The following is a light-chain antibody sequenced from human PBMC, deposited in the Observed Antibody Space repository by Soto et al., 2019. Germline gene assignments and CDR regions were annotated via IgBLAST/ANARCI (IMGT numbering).Light chain of an antibody. J-gene: IGKJ4*01. CDR3: LQYNSYPVT. CDR1: QSISSW. V-gene: IGKV1-5*03. CDR2: KAS. Sequence: DIQMTQSPSTLSTSVGDRVIITCRASQSISSWLAWYQQKPGKAPKVLIYKASNFGSVVPSRFSGSGSGTAFTLTISSLQPHDFAAYYCLQYNSYPVTFGGGTKVEIK.